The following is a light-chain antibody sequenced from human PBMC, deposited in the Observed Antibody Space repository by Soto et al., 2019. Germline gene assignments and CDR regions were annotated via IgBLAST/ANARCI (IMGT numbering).Light chain of an antibody. CDR1: QSISTW. CDR3: QHYKHYTESA. V-gene: IGKV1-5*03. CDR2: KAS. J-gene: IGKJ2*01. Sequence: DIQMTQSPSTLSASVGDRVTITCRASQSISTWLAWYQQKPGKAPKVLVHKASSLENGVPSRFSGTGSETGFTLTISSLQPDDFATYYCQHYKHYTESAFGQGTKLEIK.